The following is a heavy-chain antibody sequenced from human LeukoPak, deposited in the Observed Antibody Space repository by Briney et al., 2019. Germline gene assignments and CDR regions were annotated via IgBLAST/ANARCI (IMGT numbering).Heavy chain of an antibody. Sequence: GGSLRLSCAASGFTFSSYSMNWVRQAPGKGLEWVSSISSSSYIYYADSVKGRFTISRDNAKNSLYLQMNSLRAEDTAVYYCARVAVYAFRDAFDIWGQGTMVTVSS. CDR3: ARVAVYAFRDAFDI. CDR1: GFTFSSYS. CDR2: ISSSSYI. J-gene: IGHJ3*02. V-gene: IGHV3-21*01. D-gene: IGHD2-8*01.